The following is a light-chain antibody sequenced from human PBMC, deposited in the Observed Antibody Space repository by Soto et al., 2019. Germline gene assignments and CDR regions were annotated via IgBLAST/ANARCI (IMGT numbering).Light chain of an antibody. V-gene: IGLV1-44*01. CDR3: AAWDDILSGWV. J-gene: IGLJ3*02. Sequence: QSALTQPPSTSGTPGQRVTISCSGGTSNLGSNTVNWYQHLPGTAPKLLIYSNNQRPSGVPDRFSGSKSGTSASLAISGLQSDDEADYYCAAWDDILSGWVFGGGTKLTVL. CDR2: SNN. CDR1: TSNLGSNT.